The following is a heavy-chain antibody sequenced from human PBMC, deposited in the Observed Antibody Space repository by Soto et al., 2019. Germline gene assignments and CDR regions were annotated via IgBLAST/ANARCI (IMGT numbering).Heavy chain of an antibody. V-gene: IGHV3-74*01. CDR2: INGDGSGT. D-gene: IGHD3-10*01. CDR3: ARGIFGSGTANDY. Sequence: EVQLVESGGGLVQPGGSLRLSCAASVFTFSGSWMHWVRQAPGKGLVWVSRINGDGSGTSYADFVKGRFTISRDDAKNTLFLQMNGLRADDTAVYYCARGIFGSGTANDYWGQGTLVTVSS. CDR1: VFTFSGSW. J-gene: IGHJ4*02.